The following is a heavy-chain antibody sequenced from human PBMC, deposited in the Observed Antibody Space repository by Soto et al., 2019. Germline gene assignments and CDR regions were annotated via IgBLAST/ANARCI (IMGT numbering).Heavy chain of an antibody. D-gene: IGHD6-6*01. V-gene: IGHV4-39*01. CDR1: GGSISSSSYY. Sequence: QLQLQESGPGLVKPSETLSLTCTVSGGSISSSSYYWGWIRQPPGKGLEWIGSIYYSGSTYYNPSLKSRVTISVDTSKNQFSLKLSSVTAADTAVYYCARGIAARGGMDVWGQGTTVTFSS. J-gene: IGHJ6*02. CDR3: ARGIAARGGMDV. CDR2: IYYSGST.